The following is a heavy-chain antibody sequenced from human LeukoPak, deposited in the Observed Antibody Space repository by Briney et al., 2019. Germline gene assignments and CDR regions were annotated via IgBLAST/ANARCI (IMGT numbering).Heavy chain of an antibody. D-gene: IGHD5-12*01. V-gene: IGHV3-23*01. CDR2: ISGSGGST. Sequence: GGSLRLSCAASGFTFSSYGMSWVRQAPGKGLEWVSAISGSGGSTYYADSVKGRFTISRDNSKNTPYLQMNSLRAEDTAVYYCAREALVATIGGEFDYWGQGTLVTVSS. CDR3: AREALVATIGGEFDY. CDR1: GFTFSSYG. J-gene: IGHJ4*02.